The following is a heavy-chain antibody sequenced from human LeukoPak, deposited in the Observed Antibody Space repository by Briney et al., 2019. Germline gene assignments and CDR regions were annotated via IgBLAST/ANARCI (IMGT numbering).Heavy chain of an antibody. CDR3: TKGGSSGYYYASEY. J-gene: IGHJ4*02. V-gene: IGHV3-23*01. D-gene: IGHD3-22*01. Sequence: GGSLRLSCVASGFTFSSYAMSWVRQAPGKGLEWVSVISGSYGSTYYADSVRGRFTISRDNSKNTIYLQMDSLRAEDTAVYYCTKGGSSGYYYASEYWGQGTLVTVSS. CDR1: GFTFSSYA. CDR2: ISGSYGST.